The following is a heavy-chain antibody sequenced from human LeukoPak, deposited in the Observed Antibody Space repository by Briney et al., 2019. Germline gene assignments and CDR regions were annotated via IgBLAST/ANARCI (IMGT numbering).Heavy chain of an antibody. CDR1: GGSISSGGYS. CDR3: ARSSYGDYGWFDP. D-gene: IGHD4-17*01. Sequence: SETLSLTCAVSGGSISSGGYSWSWIRQPPGKGLEWIGYIYHSGSTYYNPSLKSRVTISVDRFKNQFSLKLSSVTAADTAVYYCARSSYGDYGWFDPWGQGTLVTVSS. CDR2: IYHSGST. V-gene: IGHV4-30-2*01. J-gene: IGHJ5*02.